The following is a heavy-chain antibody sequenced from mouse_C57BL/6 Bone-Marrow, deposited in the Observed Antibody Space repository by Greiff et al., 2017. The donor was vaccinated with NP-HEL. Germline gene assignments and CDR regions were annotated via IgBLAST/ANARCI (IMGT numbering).Heavy chain of an antibody. Sequence: VQLQESGPGLVQPSQSLSITCTVSGFSLTSYGVHWVRQSPGKGLEWLGVIWSGGSTDYNAAFISRLSISKDNSKSQVFFKMNSLQADDTAIYYCARDYGSSGFAYWGQGTLVTVSA. V-gene: IGHV2-2*01. CDR2: IWSGGST. J-gene: IGHJ3*01. D-gene: IGHD1-1*01. CDR3: ARDYGSSGFAY. CDR1: GFSLTSYG.